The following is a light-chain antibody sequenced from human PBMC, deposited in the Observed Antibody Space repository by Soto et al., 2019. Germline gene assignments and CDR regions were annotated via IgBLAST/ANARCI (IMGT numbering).Light chain of an antibody. CDR2: DAS. J-gene: IGKJ4*01. Sequence: EIVMTQSPATVSVSPGERVTLSCRASQSAISNLAWYQQKPGQTPRLLIYDASTRATGIPARFSGSGSGTEFTLTISSLLPEDFAVYYCHQYYKSPLTFGGGTKVEIK. V-gene: IGKV3-15*01. CDR1: QSAISN. CDR3: HQYYKSPLT.